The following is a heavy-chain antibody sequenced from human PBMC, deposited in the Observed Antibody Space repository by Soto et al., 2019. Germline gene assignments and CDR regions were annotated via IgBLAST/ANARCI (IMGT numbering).Heavy chain of an antibody. CDR3: AREGGSFFDN. CDR1: GGTLINYA. CDR2: IIPMFGTT. D-gene: IGHD1-26*01. J-gene: IGHJ4*02. V-gene: IGHV1-69*06. Sequence: VASVKVSCKASGGTLINYAISWVRQAPGEGLEWMGGIIPMFGTTNYAQKFQGRVTIIADKSTSTVYMALGSLTSKDTAFYYCAREGGSFFDNWGQGTLVTVSS.